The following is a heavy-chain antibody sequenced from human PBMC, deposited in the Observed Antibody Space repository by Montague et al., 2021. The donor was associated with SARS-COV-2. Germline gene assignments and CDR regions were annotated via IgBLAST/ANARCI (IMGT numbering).Heavy chain of an antibody. CDR2: INHSGST. Sequence: SETLSLTCAVYGGSFSGYYWSWIRQPPGKGLESIGEINHSGSTNYNPSLKSRVTISVDTSKNQFSLKLSSVTAADTAVYYCARGHYSSSWYGIRYYFDYWGQGTLVTVSS. J-gene: IGHJ4*02. V-gene: IGHV4-34*01. CDR1: GGSFSGYY. D-gene: IGHD6-13*01. CDR3: ARGHYSSSWYGIRYYFDY.